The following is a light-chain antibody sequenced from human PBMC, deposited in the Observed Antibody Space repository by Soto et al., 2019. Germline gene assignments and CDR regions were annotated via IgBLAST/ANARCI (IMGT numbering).Light chain of an antibody. J-gene: IGKJ1*01. V-gene: IGKV4-1*01. Sequence: DIVMTQSPDSLAVSLGERATINCRSSQSVFFSSNRRNYLAWYQQKPGQPPRLLISWASTRESRVSDRFSGSGSGTEFTLTISSLQAAYVACYYCQQYDGPPWSCGQGTQVEVK. CDR1: QSVFFSSNRRNY. CDR2: WAS. CDR3: QQYDGPPWS.